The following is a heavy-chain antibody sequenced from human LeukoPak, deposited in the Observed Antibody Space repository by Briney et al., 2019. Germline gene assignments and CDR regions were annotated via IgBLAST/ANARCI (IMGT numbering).Heavy chain of an antibody. D-gene: IGHD6-13*01. J-gene: IGHJ4*02. CDR3: ARVTGYVMEDYFDY. CDR2: IYTSGST. Sequence: PSETLSLTCAVYGGSISSYYWSWIRQPAGKGLEWIGRIYTSGSTNYNPSLKSRVTISVDTSKNQFSLRLSSVTAADTAVYYCARVTGYVMEDYFDYWGQGTLVTVSS. V-gene: IGHV4-59*10. CDR1: GGSISSYY.